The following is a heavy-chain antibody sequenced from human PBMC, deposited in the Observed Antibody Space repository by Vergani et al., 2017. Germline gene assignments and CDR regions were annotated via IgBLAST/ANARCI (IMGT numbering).Heavy chain of an antibody. J-gene: IGHJ4*02. D-gene: IGHD1-26*01. CDR2: ISSSSSTI. CDR3: AKDIESYGLTW. Sequence: EVQLVESGGGLVQPGGSLRLSCAASGFTFSSYSMNWVRQAPGKGLEWVSYISSSSSTIYYADSVKGRFTISRDNSKNSLYLQMNSLRTEDTALYYCAKDIESYGLTWWGQGTLVTVSS. CDR1: GFTFSSYS. V-gene: IGHV3-48*04.